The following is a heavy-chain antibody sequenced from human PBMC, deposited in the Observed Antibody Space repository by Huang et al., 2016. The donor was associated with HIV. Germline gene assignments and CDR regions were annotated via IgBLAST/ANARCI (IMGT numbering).Heavy chain of an antibody. CDR1: GGSFSRYY. Sequence: QGRLQQWGAGLLKPSETLSLTCAVYGGSFSRYYWTWVRQPPGQGLEWIGEISQRGSTNYNAALESRVTISGDTAKNQFSLRLTSVTAADTATYFCARAPAGNDYSLYNYYGLDIWGQGTTVTVSS. CDR2: ISQRGST. CDR3: ARAPAGNDYSLYNYYGLDI. J-gene: IGHJ6*02. D-gene: IGHD2-15*01. V-gene: IGHV4-34*01.